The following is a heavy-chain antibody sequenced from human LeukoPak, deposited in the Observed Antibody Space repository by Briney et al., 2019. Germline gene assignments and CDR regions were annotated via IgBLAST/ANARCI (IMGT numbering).Heavy chain of an antibody. CDR3: ARQRSRWFGESYFDY. V-gene: IGHV4-39*01. D-gene: IGHD3-10*01. CDR2: IYYSGST. J-gene: IGHJ4*02. Sequence: SETLSLTCTVSGGSISSSSYYWGWIRQPPGKGLEWIGSIYYSGSTYYKTSLKSRVTISVDTSRNQFFLKLSSVTAADTAVYYCARQRSRWFGESYFDYWGQGTLVTVSS. CDR1: GGSISSSSYY.